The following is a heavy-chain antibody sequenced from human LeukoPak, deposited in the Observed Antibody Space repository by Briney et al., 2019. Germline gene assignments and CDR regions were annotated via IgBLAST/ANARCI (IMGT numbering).Heavy chain of an antibody. J-gene: IGHJ4*02. D-gene: IGHD6-19*01. CDR3: AKGTNHRVAVAGDY. CDR1: GFTFSSYE. CDR2: ISSSGSTI. Sequence: GGSLRLSCAASGFTFSSYEMNWVRQAPGKGLEWVSYISSSGSTIYYADPVKGRFTISRDNAKNSLYLQMNSLRAEDTAVYYCAKGTNHRVAVAGDYWGQGTLVTVSS. V-gene: IGHV3-48*03.